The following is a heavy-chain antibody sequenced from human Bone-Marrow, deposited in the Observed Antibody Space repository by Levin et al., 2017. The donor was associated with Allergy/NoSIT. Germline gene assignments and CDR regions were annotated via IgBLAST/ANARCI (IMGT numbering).Heavy chain of an antibody. CDR3: ARGGTSSNDY. D-gene: IGHD6-13*01. Sequence: PSASVKVSCTVSGYTFTDYYIHWVRQTPGQGLEWIGWIDLTRGDTKFAEKLHARVVLTRNSSISTAYMELGRLRSDDTALYYCARGGTSSNDYWGQGTLVTVSS. J-gene: IGHJ4*02. CDR1: GYTFTDYY. CDR2: IDLTRGDT. V-gene: IGHV1-2*02.